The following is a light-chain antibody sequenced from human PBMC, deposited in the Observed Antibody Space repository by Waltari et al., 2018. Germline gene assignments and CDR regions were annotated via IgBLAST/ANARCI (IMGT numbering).Light chain of an antibody. CDR1: QSISSW. CDR3: QQYNSYSPWT. CDR2: KAS. J-gene: IGKJ1*01. V-gene: IGKV1-5*03. Sequence: DIQMTQSPSTLSASVGDRVTITCRASQSISSWLAWYQQKPGKAPKLLIYKASSLESGVPSRFSGRGSGTEFTLTISSLQPDDCATYYCQQYNSYSPWTFGQGTKVEIK.